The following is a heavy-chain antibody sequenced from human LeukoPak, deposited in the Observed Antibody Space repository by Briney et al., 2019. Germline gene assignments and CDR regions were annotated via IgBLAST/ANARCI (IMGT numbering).Heavy chain of an antibody. CDR2: IRSKAYGGTT. CDR3: SRGGVEMATITFDY. V-gene: IGHV3-49*03. D-gene: IGHD5-24*01. CDR1: GFTFGDYA. J-gene: IGHJ4*02. Sequence: LGGSLRLSCTASGFTFGDYAMSWFRQAPGKGLEWVGFIRSKAYGGTTEYVASVKGRLTISRDDSKSIAYLQMNSLKTEDTAVYYCSRGGVEMATITFDYWGQGTLVTVSS.